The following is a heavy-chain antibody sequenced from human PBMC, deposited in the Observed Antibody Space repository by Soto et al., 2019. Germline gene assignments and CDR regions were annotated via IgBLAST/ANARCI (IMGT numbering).Heavy chain of an antibody. CDR1: GYTFTSYA. D-gene: IGHD3-22*01. V-gene: IGHV1-3*01. CDR3: ASRYYYDSSGYFDY. CDR2: INAGNGNT. J-gene: IGHJ4*02. Sequence: ASVKVSCKASGYTFTSYAMHWVRQAPGQRLEWMGRINAGNGNTKCSQKFLGRVTITRDTSASTAYMELSSLRSEDTAVYYCASRYYYDSSGYFDYWGQGTLVTVSS.